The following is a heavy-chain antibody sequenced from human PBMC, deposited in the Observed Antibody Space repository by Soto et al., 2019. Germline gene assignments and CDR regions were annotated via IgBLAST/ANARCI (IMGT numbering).Heavy chain of an antibody. CDR1: GGSVNGYY. D-gene: IGHD3-3*01. V-gene: IGHV4-34*01. CDR2: INHTGGT. J-gene: IGHJ5*02. Sequence: NPSETLSLTCAVYGGSVNGYYWNWIRQPPGKGLEWIGEINHTGGTHYNPSLKSRVTMSVDTSKNEFSLGLSSVTAADTAIYYCATRITVFGLLIPPFDPWGQGTQVTVSS. CDR3: ATRITVFGLLIPPFDP.